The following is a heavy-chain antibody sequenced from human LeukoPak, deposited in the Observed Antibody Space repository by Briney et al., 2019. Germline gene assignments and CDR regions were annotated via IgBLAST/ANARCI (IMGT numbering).Heavy chain of an antibody. CDR3: ARDPEVRFPDG. Sequence: SVKVSCKASGGTFSSYAISWVRQAPGQGLEWMGRIVPIFGTANYAQKFQGRVTITTDESTSTAYMELSSLRSEDTAVYYCARDPEVRFPDGWGQGTLVTVSS. J-gene: IGHJ4*02. CDR2: IVPIFGTA. V-gene: IGHV1-69*05. CDR1: GGTFSSYA. D-gene: IGHD3-3*01.